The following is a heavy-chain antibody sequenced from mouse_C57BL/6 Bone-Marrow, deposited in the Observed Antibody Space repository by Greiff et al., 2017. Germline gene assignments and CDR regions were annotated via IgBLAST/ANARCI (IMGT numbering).Heavy chain of an antibody. Sequence: QVHVKQSGAELAKPGASVKLSCKASGYTFTSYWMHWVNQRPGQGLEWIGYINPSSGYTKYNQKFKDKATLTADKSSSTAYMQLSSLTYEDSAVYYCARRDYDYEGYAMDYWGQGTSVTVSS. CDR2: INPSSGYT. CDR3: ARRDYDYEGYAMDY. D-gene: IGHD2-4*01. CDR1: GYTFTSYW. V-gene: IGHV1-7*01. J-gene: IGHJ4*01.